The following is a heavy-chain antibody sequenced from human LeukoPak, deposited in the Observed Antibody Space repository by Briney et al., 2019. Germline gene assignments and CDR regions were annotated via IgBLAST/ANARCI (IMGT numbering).Heavy chain of an antibody. J-gene: IGHJ5*02. CDR2: IYYSGST. CDR1: GGSISSYY. CDR3: AREGSGGSWFDP. D-gene: IGHD2-15*01. V-gene: IGHV4-59*01. Sequence: SETLSLTCTVSGGSISSYYWSWIRQPPGKGLEWIGYIYYSGSTNYNPSLKSRATISVDTSKNQFSLKLSSVTAADTAVYYCAREGSGGSWFDPWGQGTLVTVSS.